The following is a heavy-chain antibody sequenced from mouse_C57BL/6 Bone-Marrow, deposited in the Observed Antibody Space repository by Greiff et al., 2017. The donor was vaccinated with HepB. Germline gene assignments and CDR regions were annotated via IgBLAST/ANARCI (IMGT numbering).Heavy chain of an antibody. CDR1: GFNIKDDY. CDR3: TILTTVVATDY. D-gene: IGHD1-1*01. CDR2: IDPENGDT. V-gene: IGHV14-4*01. Sequence: EVQLQQSGAELVRPGASVKLSCTASGFNIKDDYMHWVKQRPEQGLEWIGWIDPENGDTEYASKFQGKATITADKSSNTAYLQLSSLTSEDTAVYYCTILTTVVATDYWGQGTTLTVSS. J-gene: IGHJ2*01.